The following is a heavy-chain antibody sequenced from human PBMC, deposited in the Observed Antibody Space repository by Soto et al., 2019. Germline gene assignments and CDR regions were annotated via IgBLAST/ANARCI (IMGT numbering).Heavy chain of an antibody. CDR3: ARWYSSSDIHYYYGMDV. D-gene: IGHD6-6*01. CDR2: IDPSDSYT. CDR1: GYSFTSYW. Sequence: PGESLKISCKGSGYSFTSYWISWVRQMPGKGLEWMGRIDPSDSYTNYSPSFQGHVTISADKSISTAYLQWSSLKASDTAIYNCARWYSSSDIHYYYGMDVWGQGTTVTVSS. V-gene: IGHV5-10-1*01. J-gene: IGHJ6*02.